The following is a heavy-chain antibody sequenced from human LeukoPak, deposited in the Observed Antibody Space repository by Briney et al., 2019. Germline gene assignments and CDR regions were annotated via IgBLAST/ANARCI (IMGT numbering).Heavy chain of an antibody. V-gene: IGHV4-59*01. CDR3: ARYSIAAAGREYYSDY. CDR2: IYYSGST. J-gene: IGHJ4*02. CDR1: GGSISSYY. Sequence: TSETLSLTCTVSGGSISSYYWSWIRQPPGKGLEWIGYIYYSGSTNYNPSLKSRVTISVDTSKNQFSLKLSSVTAADTAVYYCARYSIAAAGREYYSDYWGRGTLVTVSS. D-gene: IGHD6-13*01.